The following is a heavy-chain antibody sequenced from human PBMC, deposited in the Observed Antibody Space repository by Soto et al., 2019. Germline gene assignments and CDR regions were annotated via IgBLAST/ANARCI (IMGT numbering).Heavy chain of an antibody. CDR3: ARVVPVRGVIIDY. J-gene: IGHJ4*02. D-gene: IGHD3-10*01. V-gene: IGHV4-4*02. Sequence: PSETPSLTCAVSGGSISSSNWWSWVRQPPGKGLEWIGEIYHSGSTNYNQSLKSRVTISVDKSKNQFSLKLSSVTAADTAVYYCARVVPVRGVIIDYWGQGSLLTVSS. CDR2: IYHSGST. CDR1: GGSISSSNW.